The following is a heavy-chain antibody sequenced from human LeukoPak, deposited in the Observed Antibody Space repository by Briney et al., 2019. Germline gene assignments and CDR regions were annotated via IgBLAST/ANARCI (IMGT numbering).Heavy chain of an antibody. CDR2: ISAYNGNT. CDR1: GYTFTSYG. Sequence: GASVKVSCKASGYTFTSYGISWVRQAPGQGLEWMGWISAYNGNTNYAQKLQGRVTMTTDTSTSTAYMGLRSLRSDDTAVYYCARSFGLLWFGDPNWFDPWGQETLVTVSS. V-gene: IGHV1-18*04. D-gene: IGHD3-10*01. CDR3: ARSFGLLWFGDPNWFDP. J-gene: IGHJ5*02.